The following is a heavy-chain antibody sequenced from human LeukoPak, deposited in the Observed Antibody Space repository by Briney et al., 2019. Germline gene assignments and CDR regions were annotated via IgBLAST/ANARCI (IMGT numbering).Heavy chain of an antibody. J-gene: IGHJ5*02. V-gene: IGHV1-2*02. CDR1: GYTFTGYY. D-gene: IGHD6-13*01. CDR2: INPNSGGT. Sequence: GASVKVSCKASGYTFTGYYMHWVRQAPGQGLEWMGWINPNSGGTNYAQKFQGRVTMTRDTSISTAYMELSRLRSDDTAVYYCARDLAEQLVPNWFDPWGQGTLVTVSS. CDR3: ARDLAEQLVPNWFDP.